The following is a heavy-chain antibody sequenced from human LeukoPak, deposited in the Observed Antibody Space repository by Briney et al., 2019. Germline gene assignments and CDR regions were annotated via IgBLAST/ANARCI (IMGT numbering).Heavy chain of an antibody. CDR2: ISYDGSVK. D-gene: IGHD4-17*01. CDR3: AKGRSFSGSVTIVDY. J-gene: IGHJ4*02. Sequence: PGGSLRLSCAASGFTFSDCGMHWVRQAPGKGLEWVAVISYDGSVKDYADSVRGRFTSSRDNYMNTLYLQMNSLRGEDTGLYCCAKGRSFSGSVTIVDYWGQGTLVTVSS. V-gene: IGHV3-30*18. CDR1: GFTFSDCG.